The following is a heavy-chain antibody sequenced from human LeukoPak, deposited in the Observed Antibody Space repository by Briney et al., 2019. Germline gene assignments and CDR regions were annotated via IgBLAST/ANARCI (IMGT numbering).Heavy chain of an antibody. V-gene: IGHV3-21*01. Sequence: GGSLRLSCAASGCTFNTYTRNWVRQAPGKGLEWVSSITASRTAIYSADSVKGRFTISRDNAKNFLYLQMNSLRAEDTAVYYCARTYYDILTGYNPYFDYWGQGILVTVSS. CDR1: GCTFNTYT. J-gene: IGHJ4*02. CDR2: ITASRTAI. CDR3: ARTYYDILTGYNPYFDY. D-gene: IGHD3-9*01.